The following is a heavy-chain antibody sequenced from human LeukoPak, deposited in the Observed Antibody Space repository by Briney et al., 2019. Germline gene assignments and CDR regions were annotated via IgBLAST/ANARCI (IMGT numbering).Heavy chain of an antibody. CDR3: ARGRGYYSSDAFDI. CDR2: INSDGSST. CDR1: RFTFSNYW. J-gene: IGHJ3*02. Sequence: GGSLRLSCAASRFTFSNYWMHWVRQAPGKGLVYVSRINSDGSSTSHAASVKGRFTISRDNAKNTLYLQMNSLRAEDTAVYYCARGRGYYSSDAFDIWGQGTMVTVSS. V-gene: IGHV3-74*01. D-gene: IGHD3-3*01.